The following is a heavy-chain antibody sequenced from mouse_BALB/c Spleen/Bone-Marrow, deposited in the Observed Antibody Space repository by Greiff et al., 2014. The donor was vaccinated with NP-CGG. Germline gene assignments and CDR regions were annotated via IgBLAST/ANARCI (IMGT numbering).Heavy chain of an antibody. Sequence: EVHLVESGPELVKPGASVKISCKASGYTFTDYNMHWVKQSHGKSLEWIGYIYPYNGGTGYNQKFKSKATLTVDNSSSTAYMEPRALTSGTSAFYSCARKGGYDYACFVYGAQGPLVPFSA. CDR3: ARKGGYDYACFVY. V-gene: IGHV1S29*02. J-gene: IGHJ3*01. CDR2: IYPYNGGT. D-gene: IGHD2-4*01. CDR1: GYTFTDYN.